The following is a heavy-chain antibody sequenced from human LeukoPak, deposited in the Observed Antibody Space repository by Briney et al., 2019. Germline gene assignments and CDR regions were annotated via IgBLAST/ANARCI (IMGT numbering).Heavy chain of an antibody. CDR1: GFTFSSYA. Sequence: GGSLRLSCAASGFTFSSYAMHWVRQAPGKGLEWVAFIRYDGGNKYYADSVKGRFTISRDNSKNTLYLQMDSLRAEDTAVYYCAKDRYSGGYGGWVYFDYWGQGTLVTVSS. V-gene: IGHV3-30*02. J-gene: IGHJ4*02. D-gene: IGHD1-26*01. CDR2: IRYDGGNK. CDR3: AKDRYSGGYGGWVYFDY.